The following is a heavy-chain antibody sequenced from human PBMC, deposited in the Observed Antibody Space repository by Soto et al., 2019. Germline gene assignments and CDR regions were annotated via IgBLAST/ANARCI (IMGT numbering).Heavy chain of an antibody. J-gene: IGHJ4*02. CDR1: GGSISSSNW. Sequence: SETLSLTCAVSGGSISSSNWWSWVRQPPGKGLEWIGEIYYSGTTKYNPSLKSRVTMSVDKSKNQFSLKLYSVTAADTAVYYCARDQGYCSGGSCYVFDSWGQGTLVTVSS. CDR3: ARDQGYCSGGSCYVFDS. D-gene: IGHD2-15*01. V-gene: IGHV4-4*02. CDR2: IYYSGTT.